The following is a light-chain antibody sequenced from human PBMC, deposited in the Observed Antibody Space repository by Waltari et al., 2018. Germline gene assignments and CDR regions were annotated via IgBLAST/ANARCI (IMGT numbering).Light chain of an antibody. V-gene: IGLV1-44*01. J-gene: IGLJ3*02. CDR2: TSH. Sequence: QSVLTQPPSASGTPGQRVNISCSGGRSNIGSNPVVWYRQVPGTAPKLLIHTSHQRPSGGPDRFSCSKSGTSASLDISGLQAEDEVDYFCATWDDSLDGPVFGGGTKLTVL. CDR1: RSNIGSNP. CDR3: ATWDDSLDGPV.